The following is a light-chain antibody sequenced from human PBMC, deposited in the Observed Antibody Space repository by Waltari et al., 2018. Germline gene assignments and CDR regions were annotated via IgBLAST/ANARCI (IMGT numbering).Light chain of an antibody. V-gene: IGLV2-8*01. J-gene: IGLJ2*01. CDR3: SSYAGSNNFLV. CDR2: EVT. CDR1: NSDVGGYNF. Sequence: QSALTQPPSASGSPGQSVTISCTGTNSDVGGYNFVSWYQHPPGRAPKLMISEVTNRPPGAPDRCSGPKSGSTASLTVSGLQAEDEADYYCSSYAGSNNFLVFGGGTKLTVL.